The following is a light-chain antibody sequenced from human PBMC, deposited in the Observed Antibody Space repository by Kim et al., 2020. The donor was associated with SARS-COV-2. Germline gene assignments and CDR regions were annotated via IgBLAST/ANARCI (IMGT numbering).Light chain of an antibody. CDR2: DAS. J-gene: IGKJ4*01. V-gene: IGKV3-11*01. Sequence: LAPGERATLSCKASQSISNWLAWYQQKPGQAPRLLICDASNRATGMPARFSGSGSGTDFTLTISSLEPEDFAVYYCQQRRDWPLTFGGGTKVDIK. CDR3: QQRRDWPLT. CDR1: QSISNW.